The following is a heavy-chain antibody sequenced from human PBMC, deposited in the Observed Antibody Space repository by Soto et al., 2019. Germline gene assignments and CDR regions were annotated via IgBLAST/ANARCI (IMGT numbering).Heavy chain of an antibody. D-gene: IGHD5-12*01. V-gene: IGHV3-11*01. CDR3: ARAFISSVSKRQYSGSRYYMDV. J-gene: IGHJ6*03. Sequence: GGSLRLSCAASGFTFSDYYMSWIRQAPGKGLEWVSYISSSGSTIYYADSVKGRFTISRDNAKNSLYLQMNSLRAEDTAVYYCARAFISSVSKRQYSGSRYYMDVWGKGTTVTVSS. CDR1: GFTFSDYY. CDR2: ISSSGSTI.